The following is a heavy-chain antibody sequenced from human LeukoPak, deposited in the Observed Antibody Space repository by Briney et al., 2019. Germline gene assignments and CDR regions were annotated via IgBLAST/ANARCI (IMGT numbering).Heavy chain of an antibody. D-gene: IGHD3-3*01. CDR2: IYYSGST. V-gene: IGHV4-61*08. Sequence: PSETLSLTCTVSGGSISSSDYYWSWIRQPPGKGLEWIGYIYYSGSTNYNPSLKSRATISVDTSKNQFSLKLSSVTAADTAVYYCARGNFRPYDFWSGYSLNWFDPWGQGTLVTVSS. J-gene: IGHJ5*02. CDR1: GGSISSSDYY. CDR3: ARGNFRPYDFWSGYSLNWFDP.